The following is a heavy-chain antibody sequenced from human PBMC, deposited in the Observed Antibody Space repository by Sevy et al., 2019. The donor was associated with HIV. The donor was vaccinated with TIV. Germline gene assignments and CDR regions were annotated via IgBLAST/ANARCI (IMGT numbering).Heavy chain of an antibody. CDR1: GGSIASSTYY. V-gene: IGHV4-39*01. CDR3: ARQSQRGKVAVPAQAHFFDY. J-gene: IGHJ4*02. D-gene: IGHD2-21*02. Sequence: SETLSLTCTVSGGSIASSTYYWAWIRQPPGKGLEWIGSIYHTGKTYYSPSLESRLTISADTSKDQFSLRLTSVAAADTAVYYCARQSQRGKVAVPAQAHFFDYWGQGTLVTVSS. CDR2: IYHTGKT.